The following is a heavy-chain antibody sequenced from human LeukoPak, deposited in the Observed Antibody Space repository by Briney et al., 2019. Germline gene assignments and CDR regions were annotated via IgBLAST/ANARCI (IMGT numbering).Heavy chain of an antibody. D-gene: IGHD4-23*01. CDR3: VKDLRWDHPGFDP. CDR1: GYTLTGYY. V-gene: IGHV1-2*02. J-gene: IGHJ5*02. Sequence: ASVKVSCKASGYTLTGYYMHWVRQAPGQGLEWMGWINPNSGGTNYAQKFQGRVTMTRDTSTGTFYMELSSLRSEDTALYYCVKDLRWDHPGFDPWGQGTLVIVSS. CDR2: INPNSGGT.